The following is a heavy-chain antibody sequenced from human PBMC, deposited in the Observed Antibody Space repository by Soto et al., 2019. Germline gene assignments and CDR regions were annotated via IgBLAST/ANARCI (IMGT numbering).Heavy chain of an antibody. CDR2: IYTSGTA. V-gene: IGHV4-4*07. CDR1: GGSLSVHF. D-gene: IGHD6-6*01. CDR3: AREVGRPGHFDP. Sequence: SVTMPLTCRVAGGSLSVHFWTWLRQPAGKGLEWIGRIYTSGTATYNPSLKSRVSLSIDTSKNQVSLRLTSVTAADTAVYYCAREVGRPGHFDPWGQGALVTVSS. J-gene: IGHJ5*02.